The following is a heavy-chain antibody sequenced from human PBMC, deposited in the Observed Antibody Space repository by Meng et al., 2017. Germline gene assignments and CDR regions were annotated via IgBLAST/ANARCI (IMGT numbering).Heavy chain of an antibody. CDR1: GFTFSRYA. J-gene: IGHJ4*02. CDR2: MSYDGSNK. Sequence: GESLKISCAASGFTFSRYAMHWVRQAPGKGLEWVAVMSYDGSNKYYADSVKGRFTISRDNSKNTLYLQMTSLRAEDTAVYYCARGGVVRVAGTTDYWGQGTLVTVSS. D-gene: IGHD3-10*02. CDR3: ARGGVVRVAGTTDY. V-gene: IGHV3-30*04.